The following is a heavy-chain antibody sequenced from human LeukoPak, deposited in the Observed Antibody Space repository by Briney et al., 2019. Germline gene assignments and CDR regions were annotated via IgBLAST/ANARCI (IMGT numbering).Heavy chain of an antibody. V-gene: IGHV4-38-2*02. CDR1: GYSIGSGYY. CDR3: ARLNRYYDFWSGFDY. CDR2: IYHSGST. J-gene: IGHJ4*02. Sequence: PSETMSLTCTVSGYSIGSGYYWGWIRQPPGKGLEWIGSIYHSGSTYYNPSLKSRVTISVDTSKNQFSLKLSSVTAADTAVYYCARLNRYYDFWSGFDYWGQGTLVTVSS. D-gene: IGHD3-3*01.